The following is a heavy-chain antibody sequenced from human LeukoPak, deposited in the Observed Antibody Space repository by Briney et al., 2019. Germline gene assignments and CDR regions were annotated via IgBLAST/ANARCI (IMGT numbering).Heavy chain of an antibody. Sequence: PGGSLRLSCAASGFTFSSYGMHWVRQAPGKGLEWVAVIWYDGSNKYYADSVKGRFTISRDNSKNTLYLQMNSLRSDTAVYYCARDPAGSGFAFDSWGQGALVTVSS. CDR2: IWYDGSNK. V-gene: IGHV3-30*19. J-gene: IGHJ4*02. CDR3: ARDPAGSGFAFDS. D-gene: IGHD1-1*01. CDR1: GFTFSSYG.